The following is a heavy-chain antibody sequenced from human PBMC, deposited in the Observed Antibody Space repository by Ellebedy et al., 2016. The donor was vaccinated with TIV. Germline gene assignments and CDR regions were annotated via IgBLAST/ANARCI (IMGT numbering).Heavy chain of an antibody. D-gene: IGHD5-18*01. J-gene: IGHJ4*02. CDR2: IKQDGSEK. Sequence: GESLKISXAASGFTFSTYWMSWVRQAPGEGLEWVANIKQDGSEKHYVDSVKGRFTISRDNAKSSLYLQMNSLRLEDTALYYCSSHVDTSMTHWGQGTLVTVSS. V-gene: IGHV3-7*01. CDR1: GFTFSTYW. CDR3: SSHVDTSMTH.